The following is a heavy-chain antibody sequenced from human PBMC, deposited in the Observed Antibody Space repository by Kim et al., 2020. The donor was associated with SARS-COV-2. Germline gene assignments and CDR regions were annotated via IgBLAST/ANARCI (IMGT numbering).Heavy chain of an antibody. CDR2: ISASGTDT. Sequence: GGSLRLSCVASGFLFDTFDMTWVRLAPGKGPEWVSGISASGTDTFYADSVKGRFTVSRDTSKNTFYLQMSSLRGDDTAVYFCGKSYSAWPAHFIDYWGQG. V-gene: IGHV3-23*01. J-gene: IGHJ4*02. CDR3: GKSYSAWPAHFIDY. D-gene: IGHD6-19*01. CDR1: GFLFDTFD.